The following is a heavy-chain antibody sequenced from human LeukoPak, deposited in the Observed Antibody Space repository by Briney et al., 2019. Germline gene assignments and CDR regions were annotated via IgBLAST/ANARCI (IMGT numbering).Heavy chain of an antibody. CDR1: GGSFSGYY. D-gene: IGHD2-2*01. CDR3: ARVPGQVPAAIFRRYWFDP. Sequence: SETLPLTCAVYGGSFSGYYWGWIRQPPGKGLEWIGEINHSGSTNYNPSLKSRVTISVDTSKNQFSLKLSSVTAADTAVYYCARVPGQVPAAIFRRYWFDPWGQGTLVTVSS. CDR2: INHSGST. J-gene: IGHJ5*02. V-gene: IGHV4-34*01.